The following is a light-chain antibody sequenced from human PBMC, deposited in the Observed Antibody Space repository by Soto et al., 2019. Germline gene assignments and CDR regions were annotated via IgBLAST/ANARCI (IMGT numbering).Light chain of an antibody. CDR3: TSYSRYSVLV. Sequence: QSVLTQPASVSGSPGQSITISCTGTSSDIGGYKYVSWYQQYPGKAPKLIIFEVSNRPSGVSNRLSGSNSGNTASLTISGLQAEDEADYYCTSYSRYSVLVFGGGTKVTVL. CDR2: EVS. CDR1: SSDIGGYKY. J-gene: IGLJ3*02. V-gene: IGLV2-14*01.